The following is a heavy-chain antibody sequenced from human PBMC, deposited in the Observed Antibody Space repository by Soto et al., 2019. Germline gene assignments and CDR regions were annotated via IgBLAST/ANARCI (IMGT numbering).Heavy chain of an antibody. D-gene: IGHD6-13*01. CDR2: IYYSGST. V-gene: IGHV4-31*03. CDR3: ARDLSSSWSGEMYGMDV. J-gene: IGHJ6*02. CDR1: GGSLSSGGYY. Sequence: TLSLTCTVSGGSLSSGGYYWSWIRQHPGKGLEWIGYIYYSGSTYYNPSLKSRVTISVDTSKNQFSLKLSSVTAADTAVYYCARDLSSSWSGEMYGMDVWGQGTTVTVSS.